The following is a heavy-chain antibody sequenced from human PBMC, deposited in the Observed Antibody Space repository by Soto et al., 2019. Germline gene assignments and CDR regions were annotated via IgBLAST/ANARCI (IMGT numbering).Heavy chain of an antibody. V-gene: IGHV1-69*01. CDR3: AREGRVLTVTTGWFDP. CDR1: GFTFSSYA. CDR2: IIPIFGTA. J-gene: IGHJ5*02. Sequence: QVQLVESGGGVVQPGRSLRLSCAASGFTFSSYAISWVRQAPGQGLEWMGGIIPIFGTANYAQKFQGRVTITADESTSTAYMELSSLRSEDTAVYYCAREGRVLTVTTGWFDPWGQGTLVTVSS. D-gene: IGHD4-17*01.